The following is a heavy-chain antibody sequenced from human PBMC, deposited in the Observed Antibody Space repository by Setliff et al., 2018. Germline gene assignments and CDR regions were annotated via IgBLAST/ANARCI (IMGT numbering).Heavy chain of an antibody. J-gene: IGHJ4*02. CDR3: ARLVRFCTAVACQRLSGEEV. Sequence: ASVKVSCKASGYTFTDYGITWVRQAPGQGLEWMGWISSYSGNAYYAHKLQGRVTMTTDTSTGTAYLELRSLRSEDTAVYYCARLVRFCTAVACQRLSGEEVWGQGTLVTVPQ. CDR1: GYTFTDYG. V-gene: IGHV1-18*01. D-gene: IGHD2-21*02. CDR2: ISSYSGNA.